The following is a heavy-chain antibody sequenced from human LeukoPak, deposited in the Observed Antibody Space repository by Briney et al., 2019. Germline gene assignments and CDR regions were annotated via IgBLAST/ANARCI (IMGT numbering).Heavy chain of an antibody. V-gene: IGHV3-48*01. CDR3: ARDSPPDD. CDR2: ISSSSSTI. CDR1: RFTFSRNS. J-gene: IGHJ4*02. Sequence: PGGSLRLSCAASRFTFSRNSMNWVRQAPAKGLEWVSYISSSSSTIYYADSVKGRFTISRDNAKNSLYLQMNSLRAEDTAVYYCARDSPPDDWGQGTLVTVSS.